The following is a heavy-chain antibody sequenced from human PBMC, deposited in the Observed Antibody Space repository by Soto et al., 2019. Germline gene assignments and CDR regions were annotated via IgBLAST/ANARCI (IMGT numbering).Heavy chain of an antibody. J-gene: IGHJ5*02. CDR2: ISAYNGNT. CDR3: SRVLRGYCSSTSFYDNWFDP. CDR1: GYTFTSYG. D-gene: IGHD2-2*03. V-gene: IGHV1-18*01. Sequence: QVQLVQSGAEVKKPGASVKVSCKASGYTFTSYGISWVRQAPGQGLEWMGWISAYNGNTNYAQKPQGRVTLTTEPSTSQAYMELRGLGSEDKAVYYWSRVLRGYCSSTSFYDNWFDPWGQGTLVTVSS.